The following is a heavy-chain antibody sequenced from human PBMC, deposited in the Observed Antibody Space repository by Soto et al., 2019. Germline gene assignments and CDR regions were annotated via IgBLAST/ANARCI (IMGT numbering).Heavy chain of an antibody. CDR2: IYSDGST. V-gene: IGHV3-66*01. J-gene: IGHJ4*02. D-gene: IGHD3-9*01. Sequence: EVQLVESGGGLVQPGGSLRLSCAASGFTVNSNYMSWVRQAPGKGLEWVSVIYSDGSTYYADSVKGRFIISRDNSNNTLYFQMNSPRAEDTAVYYCATLTKYDILTGFYPCWGQGTLVTVSS. CDR1: GFTVNSNY. CDR3: ATLTKYDILTGFYPC.